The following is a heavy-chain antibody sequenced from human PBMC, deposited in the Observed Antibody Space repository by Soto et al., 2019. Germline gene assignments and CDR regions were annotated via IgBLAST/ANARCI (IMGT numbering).Heavy chain of an antibody. D-gene: IGHD3-3*01. CDR3: SRDLEDHYDFLSGYDLNWSDP. J-gene: IGHJ5*02. CDR2: IIPDLGIA. CDR1: GGTFSTYT. Sequence: SVKVSCKASGGTFSTYTISWVRQAPGQGLEWMGRIIPDLGIANYAQNFQGRVTITADKSTATAYMELSSLRSEDTAVYYCSRDLEDHYDFLSGYDLNWSDPWGQGTLLTVSS. V-gene: IGHV1-69*04.